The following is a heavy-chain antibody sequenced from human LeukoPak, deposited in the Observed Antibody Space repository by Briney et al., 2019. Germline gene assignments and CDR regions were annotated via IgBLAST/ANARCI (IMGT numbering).Heavy chain of an antibody. D-gene: IGHD2-2*01. V-gene: IGHV3-30-3*01. Sequence: GRSLRLSCAASGFTFSSYAMHWVRQAPGKGLEWVAVISYDGSNKYYADSVKGRFTISRDNSKNTLYLQMNSLRAEDTAVYYCARPYCSSTSCLLNWFDPWGQGTLVTVSS. CDR3: ARPYCSSTSCLLNWFDP. J-gene: IGHJ5*02. CDR1: GFTFSSYA. CDR2: ISYDGSNK.